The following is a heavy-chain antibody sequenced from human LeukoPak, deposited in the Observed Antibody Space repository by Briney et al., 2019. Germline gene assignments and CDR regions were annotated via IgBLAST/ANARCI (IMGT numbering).Heavy chain of an antibody. CDR1: GGSISSSSYY. J-gene: IGHJ4*02. CDR2: IYYSGST. D-gene: IGHD3-22*01. Sequence: SETLSLTCTVSGGSISSSSYYWGWIRQPPGTGLEWIGSIYYSGSTYYNPSLKSRVTISVDTSKNQFSLKLSSVTAADTAVYYCARDRLGGSSGYYLDYWGQGTLVTVSS. CDR3: ARDRLGGSSGYYLDY. V-gene: IGHV4-39*02.